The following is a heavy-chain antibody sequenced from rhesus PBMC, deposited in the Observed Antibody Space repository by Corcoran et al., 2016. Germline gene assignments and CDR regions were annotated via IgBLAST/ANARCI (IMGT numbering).Heavy chain of an antibody. CDR3: ASYNLKGGAFDF. CDR2: IYGSCSFT. J-gene: IGHJ3*01. D-gene: IGHD1-26*01. Sequence: QLQLQESGPGLVKPSETLSVTCAVSGGSLSSSYWSWIRQAPGKGLEWIGFIYGSCSFTNYNPSLKCRFTLSGDTSKNQLALKLSSVTAAYTAVDYCASYNLKGGAFDFWRQWLRVIFSS. V-gene: IGHV4-169*02. CDR1: GGSLSSSY.